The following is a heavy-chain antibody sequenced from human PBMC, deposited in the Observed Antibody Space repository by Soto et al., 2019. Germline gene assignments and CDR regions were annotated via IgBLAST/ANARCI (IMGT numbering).Heavy chain of an antibody. Sequence: QVQLQQWGAGLLKPSETLSLTCAVYGGSFSGYYWSWIRQPPGKGLEWIGEINHSGSTNYNPSLKSRVTISVDTSKNQFSLKLSSVTAADTAVYYCARGRDSSGYYYDGYWYFDLWGRGTLVTVSS. CDR2: INHSGST. CDR1: GGSFSGYY. D-gene: IGHD3-22*01. CDR3: ARGRDSSGYYYDGYWYFDL. J-gene: IGHJ2*01. V-gene: IGHV4-34*01.